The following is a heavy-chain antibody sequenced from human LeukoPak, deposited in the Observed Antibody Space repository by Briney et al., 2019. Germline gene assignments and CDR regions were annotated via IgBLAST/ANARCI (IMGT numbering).Heavy chain of an antibody. D-gene: IGHD3-3*01. Sequence: GGSLRLSCAASGFTFSSYAMSWVRQAPGKGLEWVSAISGSGGSTYYADSVKGRFTISRDNSKNTLYLQMNSLRAEDTAVYYRAKDAASLLRALDWSRFAYWGQGTLVTVSS. CDR1: GFTFSSYA. V-gene: IGHV3-23*01. J-gene: IGHJ4*02. CDR2: ISGSGGST. CDR3: AKDAASLLRALDWSRFAY.